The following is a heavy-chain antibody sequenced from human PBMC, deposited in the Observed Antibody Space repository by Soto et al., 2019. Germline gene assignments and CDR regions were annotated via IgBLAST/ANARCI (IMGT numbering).Heavy chain of an antibody. Sequence: GASVKVSCKASGYTFTSYDINWVRQATGQGLEWMGIMNPNSGNTGYAQKFQGRVTITRDTSTSTAYMELSSLRSEDTAVYYCARDVAAADYWGQGTLVTVSS. J-gene: IGHJ4*02. CDR3: ARDVAAADY. CDR2: MNPNSGNT. CDR1: GYTFTSYD. D-gene: IGHD6-13*01. V-gene: IGHV1-8*01.